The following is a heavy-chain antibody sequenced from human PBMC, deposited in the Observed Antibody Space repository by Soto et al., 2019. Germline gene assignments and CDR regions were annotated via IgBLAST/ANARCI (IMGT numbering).Heavy chain of an antibody. CDR3: ARAGGGIYDILTGPMGMDV. CDR1: GGSISSYY. V-gene: IGHV4-59*01. CDR2: IYYSGST. Sequence: PSETLSLTCTVSGGSISSYYWSWIRQPPGKGLERIGYIYYSGSTNYNPSLKSRVTISVDTSKNQFSLKLSSVTAADTAVYYCARAGGGIYDILTGPMGMDVWGQGTTVTVSS. D-gene: IGHD3-9*01. J-gene: IGHJ6*02.